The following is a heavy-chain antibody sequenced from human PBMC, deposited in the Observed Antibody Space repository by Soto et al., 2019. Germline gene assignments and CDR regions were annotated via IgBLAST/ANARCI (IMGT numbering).Heavy chain of an antibody. V-gene: IGHV4-4*02. Sequence: QVQLQESGPGLVKPSGTLSLTCAVSGDSVSSPYYWCWVRQPPGKGLEWIGEVFHTGTTSYNPSLRSRVIISMDKSNNQFSLDLNYVTAADTAVYYCARSAGWYAVHSWGPGTLVIVSS. J-gene: IGHJ4*02. D-gene: IGHD6-19*01. CDR2: VFHTGTT. CDR1: GDSVSSPYY. CDR3: ARSAGWYAVHS.